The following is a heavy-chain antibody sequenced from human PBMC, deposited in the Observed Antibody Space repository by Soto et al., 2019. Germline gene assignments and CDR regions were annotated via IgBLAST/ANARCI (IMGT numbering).Heavy chain of an antibody. J-gene: IGHJ4*02. Sequence: QVQLQESGPGLVKPSETLSLTCTVSGGSISSYYWSWIRQPPGKGLEWIGYIYYSGSTNYNPSLKGRVTISVDTAKNQFSLKVSSVTAADTAVYYCARRWGTSFDFWGQGTLVTVSS. CDR1: GGSISSYY. CDR2: IYYSGST. CDR3: ARRWGTSFDF. D-gene: IGHD7-27*01. V-gene: IGHV4-59*01.